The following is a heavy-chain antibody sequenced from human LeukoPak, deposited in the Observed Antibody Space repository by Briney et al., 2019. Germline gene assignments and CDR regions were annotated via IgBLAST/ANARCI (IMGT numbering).Heavy chain of an antibody. CDR1: GFTFSSYS. CDR2: ISSSSSYI. V-gene: IGHV3-21*01. J-gene: IGHJ6*03. CDR3: AKEFAGSHYYYYYMDV. Sequence: KPGGSLRLSCAASGFTFSSYSMNWVRQAPGKGLEWVSSISSSSSYIYYADSVKGRLTISRDNSKKTLYLQLNSLRAEDTAVYYCAKEFAGSHYYYYYMDVWGKGTTVTVSS. D-gene: IGHD3-10*01.